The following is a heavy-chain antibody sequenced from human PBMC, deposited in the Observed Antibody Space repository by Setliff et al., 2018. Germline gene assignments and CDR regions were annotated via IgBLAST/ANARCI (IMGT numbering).Heavy chain of an antibody. J-gene: IGHJ4*02. V-gene: IGHV3-7*01. CDR1: GFTFSSFW. D-gene: IGHD1-26*01. CDR3: VRDGAGAFDY. Sequence: GGSLRLSCAASGFTFSSFWMSWVRQSPGKGLEWVANINQDGSVTKYGDSVKGRFTISRDNAKNTLYLQMNSLRAEDTAVYYCVRDGAGAFDYWGQGALVTVSS. CDR2: INQDGSVT.